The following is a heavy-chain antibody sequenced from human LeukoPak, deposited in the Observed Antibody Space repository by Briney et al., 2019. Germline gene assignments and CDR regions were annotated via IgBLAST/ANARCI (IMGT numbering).Heavy chain of an antibody. CDR2: ISTSSSYI. Sequence: GGSLRLSCAASGFTFSSYSMSWVRQAPGKGLEWVSFISTSSSYIHYVDSVKGRFTISRDNAKNSLYLQMSSLRAEDTAVYYCARTSSAVDFDYWGQGTQVTVSS. V-gene: IGHV3-21*01. CDR3: ARTSSAVDFDY. J-gene: IGHJ4*02. D-gene: IGHD2-2*01. CDR1: GFTFSSYS.